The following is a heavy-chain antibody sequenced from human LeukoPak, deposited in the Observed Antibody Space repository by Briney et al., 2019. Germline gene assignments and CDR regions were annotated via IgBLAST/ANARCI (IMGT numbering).Heavy chain of an antibody. D-gene: IGHD6-13*01. J-gene: IGHJ6*03. CDR3: ARVIISDSSSWYGGYYYYYMDV. V-gene: IGHV3-7*01. CDR1: GFTFSTYW. Sequence: GGSLRLSCAASGFTFSTYWMGWVRQAPGKGLEWVAKIKPDGSEKDHVDSVKGRFTISRDNAKNSLYLQLNSLRAEDTAVYYCARVIISDSSSWYGGYYYYYMDVWGKGTTVTVSS. CDR2: IKPDGSEK.